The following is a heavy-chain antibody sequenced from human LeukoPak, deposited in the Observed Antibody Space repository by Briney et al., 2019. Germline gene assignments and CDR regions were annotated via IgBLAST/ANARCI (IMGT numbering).Heavy chain of an antibody. V-gene: IGHV3-53*01. CDR1: GFTVSSNY. CDR2: IYSGGST. D-gene: IGHD3-22*01. CDR3: VRGSRQNYYDSSGYYSRSIYYYYGMDV. Sequence: PGGSLRLSCAASGFTVSSNYMSWVRQAPGKGLEWVSVIYSGGSTYYADSVKGRFTISRDNSKNTLYLQMNSLRAEDTAVYYCVRGSRQNYYDSSGYYSRSIYYYYGMDVWGQGTTVTVSS. J-gene: IGHJ6*02.